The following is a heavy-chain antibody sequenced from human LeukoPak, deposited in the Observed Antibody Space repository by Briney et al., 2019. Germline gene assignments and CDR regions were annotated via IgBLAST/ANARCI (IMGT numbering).Heavy chain of an antibody. V-gene: IGHV3-66*01. Sequence: PGGSLRLSCAASGFTVSSNYMSWVRQAPGKGLEWVSVIYSGGSTYYADSVKDRFSIPRDNPKNTLYLQMISLRAEDTAVYYCAREGTPSGGYFDYWGQGTLVTVSS. D-gene: IGHD2-15*01. CDR1: GFTVSSNY. CDR3: AREGTPSGGYFDY. CDR2: IYSGGST. J-gene: IGHJ4*02.